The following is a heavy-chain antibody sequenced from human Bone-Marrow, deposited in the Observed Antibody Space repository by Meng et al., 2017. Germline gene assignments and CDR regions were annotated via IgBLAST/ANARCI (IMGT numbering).Heavy chain of an antibody. Sequence: GQLVESGGGLVKPGGSLRLSCAASGFTFSSYAMHWVRQAPGKGLEWVAVISYDGSNKYYADSVKGRFTISRDNSKNTLYLQMNSLRAEDTAVYYCAKGGAVNWFNPWGQGTLVTVSS. CDR3: AKGGAVNWFNP. D-gene: IGHD1-26*01. CDR2: ISYDGSNK. J-gene: IGHJ5*02. V-gene: IGHV3-30*01. CDR1: GFTFSSYA.